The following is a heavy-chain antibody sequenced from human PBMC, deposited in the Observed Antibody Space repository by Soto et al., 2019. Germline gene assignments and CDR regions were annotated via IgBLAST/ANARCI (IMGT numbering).Heavy chain of an antibody. J-gene: IGHJ5*02. CDR2: IWYDGITK. D-gene: IGHD5-18*01. Sequence: GGSLRLSCAASGFSFRGYGMHWVRQAPGKGLEWVGIIWYDGITKNYADSVKGRFSISRDSSKNMVYLQMDSLRVEDTAVYYCARDVDTTSHLNWFDPWGQGTLVTVSS. V-gene: IGHV3-33*01. CDR1: GFSFRGYG. CDR3: ARDVDTTSHLNWFDP.